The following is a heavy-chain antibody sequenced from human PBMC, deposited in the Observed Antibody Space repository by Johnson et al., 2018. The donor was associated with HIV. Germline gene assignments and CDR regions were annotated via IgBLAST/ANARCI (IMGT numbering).Heavy chain of an antibody. J-gene: IGHJ3*02. V-gene: IGHV3-9*01. CDR3: ATHIVVVIAIRNAFDI. CDR1: GFTFDDYA. D-gene: IGHD2-21*01. CDR2: ISWNSGSI. Sequence: VQLVESGGGLVQPGRSLRLSCAASGFTFDDYAMHWVRQAPGKGLEWVSGISWNSGSIGYADSVKGRFTISRDNSKNTLYLQMNSRRAEDTAVYYCATHIVVVIAIRNAFDIWGQGTMVTVSS.